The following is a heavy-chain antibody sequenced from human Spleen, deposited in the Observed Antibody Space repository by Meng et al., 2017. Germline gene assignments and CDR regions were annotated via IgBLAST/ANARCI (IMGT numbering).Heavy chain of an antibody. Sequence: ASVKVSCKASGYTFTSFGISWVRQAPGQGLEWMGWISTHNDNTNYAQKLQGRVTVTTDTSTSTTYMELRSLRSDDTAAYFCARGSNYYDSGGPYYGMDVWGQGTTVTVSS. J-gene: IGHJ6*02. CDR2: ISTHNDNT. CDR1: GYTFTSFG. V-gene: IGHV1-18*01. D-gene: IGHD3-22*01. CDR3: ARGSNYYDSGGPYYGMDV.